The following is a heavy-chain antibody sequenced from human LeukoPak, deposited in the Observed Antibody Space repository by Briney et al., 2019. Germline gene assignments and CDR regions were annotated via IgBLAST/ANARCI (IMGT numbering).Heavy chain of an antibody. CDR3: ARDIVVVVPAEGWFDP. J-gene: IGHJ5*02. CDR1: GFTFSSYW. V-gene: IGHV3-7*01. CDR2: IKQDRSEK. Sequence: PGGSLRLSCAASGFTFSSYWMSWVRQVPGKGLEWVANIKQDRSEKYYVDSVKGRFTISRDNAKNSLYLQMNSLRAEDTAVYYCARDIVVVVPAEGWFDPWGQGTLVTVSS. D-gene: IGHD2-2*01.